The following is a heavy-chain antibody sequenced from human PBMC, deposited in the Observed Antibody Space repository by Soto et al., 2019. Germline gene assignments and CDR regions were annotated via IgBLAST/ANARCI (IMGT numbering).Heavy chain of an antibody. J-gene: IGHJ3*02. D-gene: IGHD3-16*02. CDR2: IYWDDDK. CDR1: GFSLSTKGVG. Sequence: QITLKESGPTLVKPTQTLTLNCTFSGFSLSTKGVGVGWIRQPPGEALEWMAVIYWDDDKRYCPSLNSRLTITTDTYSNQVVLSMPSMDPVDTATYYCAQLMITFGGVIGDDAFDIWGQGTLVIVSS. V-gene: IGHV2-5*02. CDR3: AQLMITFGGVIGDDAFDI.